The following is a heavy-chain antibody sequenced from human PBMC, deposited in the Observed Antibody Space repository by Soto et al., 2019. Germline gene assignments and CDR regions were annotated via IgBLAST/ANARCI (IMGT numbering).Heavy chain of an antibody. Sequence: PSETLSLTCSVSGDSISSYYWSWIRQPAGKGLEWIGHIYQSGDTNYNPSLKSRAGMSVDTSKNQFSLKLSSVTAADTAVYYCAREYTKTVAGPTPYYIDYWGQGTLVTVSS. CDR1: GDSISSYY. J-gene: IGHJ4*02. CDR3: AREYTKTVAGPTPYYIDY. CDR2: IYQSGDT. V-gene: IGHV4-4*07. D-gene: IGHD6-19*01.